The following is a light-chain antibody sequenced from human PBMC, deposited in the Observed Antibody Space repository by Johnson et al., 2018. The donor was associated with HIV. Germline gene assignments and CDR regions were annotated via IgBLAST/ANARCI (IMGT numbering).Light chain of an antibody. CDR1: SSNIGDHS. V-gene: IGLV1-51*02. J-gene: IGLJ1*01. CDR2: EDK. CDR3: GTWDTSLNAFV. Sequence: QSVLTQPPSVSAAPGRRVTVSCSGRSSNIGDHSVSWFQHLPGAAPKLLIYEDKKRPSGIPDRFSGSKSGMSATLAFTGLPTGDEADYYCGTWDTSLNAFVLGTGTSVIVL.